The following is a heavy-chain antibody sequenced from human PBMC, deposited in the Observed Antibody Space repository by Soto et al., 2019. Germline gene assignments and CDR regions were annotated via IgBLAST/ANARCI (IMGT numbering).Heavy chain of an antibody. D-gene: IGHD6-19*01. V-gene: IGHV1-69*12. CDR1: GGTFSNYA. J-gene: IGHJ6*02. CDR2: IVPIFGTT. CDR3: ARVEAVAGLYNYHGLDV. Sequence: QVQLVQSGAEVKKPGSSVKVSCKVSGGTFSNYAIDWVRLAPGHGLEWMGGIVPIFGTTYYTQKFQGRATIIADDSPSTAYLEMSSLRSEDTAIYYCARVEAVAGLYNYHGLDVWGQGTAVTVSS.